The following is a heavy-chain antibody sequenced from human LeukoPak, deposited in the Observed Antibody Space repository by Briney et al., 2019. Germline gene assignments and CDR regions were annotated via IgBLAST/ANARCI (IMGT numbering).Heavy chain of an antibody. CDR3: ADRLGIAARLNWFDP. J-gene: IGHJ5*02. D-gene: IGHD6-6*01. V-gene: IGHV2-5*02. Sequence: SGPTLVKPTQTLTLTCTFSGFSLSTSGVGVGWIRQPLGKALEWLALIYWDDDKRYSPSLKSRLTSTKDTSKNQVVLTMTNMDPVDTATYYCADRLGIAARLNWFDPWVQGTLVTVSS. CDR1: GFSLSTSGVG. CDR2: IYWDDDK.